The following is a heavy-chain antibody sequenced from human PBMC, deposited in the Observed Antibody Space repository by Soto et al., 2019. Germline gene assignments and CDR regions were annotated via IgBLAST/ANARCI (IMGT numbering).Heavy chain of an antibody. V-gene: IGHV4-30-2*01. CDR3: ASDRSSGGGYCRRWYEP. Sequence: SETLSLTCTVSGGSISSGGYSWSWIRQPPGKGLEWIGYIYHSGSTYYNPSLKSRVTISVDRSKNQFSLKLSSVTAAATAVYYCASDRSSGGGYCRRWYEPWGQGTQVTVSS. CDR2: IYHSGST. J-gene: IGHJ5*02. CDR1: GGSISSGGYS. D-gene: IGHD5-18*01.